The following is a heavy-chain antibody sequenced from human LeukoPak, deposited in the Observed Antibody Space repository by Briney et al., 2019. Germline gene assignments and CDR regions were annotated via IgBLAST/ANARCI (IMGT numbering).Heavy chain of an antibody. CDR3: AKSNAFDI. CDR2: ISYDGSNK. J-gene: IGHJ3*02. Sequence: GGSLRLSCSVSGFTFSSYRMHWVRQAPGKGLEWVAVISYDGSNKYYADAVKGRFTISRDNSKNTLYLQMNSLRAEDTAVYYCAKSNAFDIWGQGTMVTVSS. V-gene: IGHV3-30*18. CDR1: GFTFSSYR.